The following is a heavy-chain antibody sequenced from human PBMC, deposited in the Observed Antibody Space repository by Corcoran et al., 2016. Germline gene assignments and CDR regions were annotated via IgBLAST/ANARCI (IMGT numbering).Heavy chain of an antibody. CDR1: GGTLSSYS. Sequence: QVQLVQSGAKVKKPVSSVKVSCKASGGTLSSYSISGVRQAPGQGLEWMGGISPIFGTANYAQQFQGRVTITADESTSTDYKELSSLRSEDTAVYYCAWGPRYRYDVWGHGSTVIVSS. CDR2: ISPIFGTA. CDR3: AWGPRYRYDV. D-gene: IGHD5-18*01. V-gene: IGHV1-69*01. J-gene: IGHJ6*02.